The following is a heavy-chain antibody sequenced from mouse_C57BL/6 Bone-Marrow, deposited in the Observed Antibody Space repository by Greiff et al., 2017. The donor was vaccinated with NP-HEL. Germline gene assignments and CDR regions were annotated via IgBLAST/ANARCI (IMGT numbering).Heavy chain of an antibody. CDR2: IYPRSGNT. CDR1: GYTFTSYG. V-gene: IGHV1-81*01. J-gene: IGHJ3*01. D-gene: IGHD2-3*01. CDR3: ARSDGYYAWFAY. Sequence: QVQLQQSGAELARPGASVKLSCKASGYTFTSYGISWVKQRTGQGLEWIGEIYPRSGNTYYNEKFKGKATLTADKSSSTAYMELRSLTSEDSAVYFCARSDGYYAWFAYWGQVTLVTVSA.